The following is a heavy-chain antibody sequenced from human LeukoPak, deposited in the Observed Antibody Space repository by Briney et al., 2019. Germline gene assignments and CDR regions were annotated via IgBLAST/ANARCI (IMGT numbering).Heavy chain of an antibody. J-gene: IGHJ3*02. Sequence: TLSLTCTVSGGSISSGNYYWSWIRQPAGKGLEWIGRIYSSGSTNYNPSLKSRVTISEDTSKNQFSLKLSSVTAADTAVYYCAREGSAFDIWGQGTMVTVPS. CDR2: IYSSGST. V-gene: IGHV4-61*02. CDR3: AREGSAFDI. CDR1: GGSISSGNYY.